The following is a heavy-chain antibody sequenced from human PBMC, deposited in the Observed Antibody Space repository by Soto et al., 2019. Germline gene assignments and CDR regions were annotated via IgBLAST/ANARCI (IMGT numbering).Heavy chain of an antibody. CDR2: IIPIFGTA. J-gene: IGHJ4*02. CDR3: ARGHDGESYDY. CDR1: GGTFISYS. Sequence: ASVNVSFKSSGGTFISYSISWVRQAPGQGLEWMGGIIPIFGTANYAQKFQGRVTITADESTSTAYMELSSLRSEDTAVYYCARGHDGESYDYWGQGTLVTVSS. V-gene: IGHV1-69*13. D-gene: IGHD3-10*01.